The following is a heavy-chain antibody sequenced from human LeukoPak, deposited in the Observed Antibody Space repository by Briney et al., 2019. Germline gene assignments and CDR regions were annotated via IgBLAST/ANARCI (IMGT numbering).Heavy chain of an antibody. CDR3: ARWELQYSYYGMDV. V-gene: IGHV3-11*01. D-gene: IGHD1-26*01. J-gene: IGHJ6*02. Sequence: PGGSLRLSCAASGFTFSDYYMSWIRQAPGKGLEWVSYISSSGSTIYYADSVKGRFTISRDNAKNSLYLQMNSLRAEDTAVYYCARWELQYSYYGMDVWGQGTTVTVSS. CDR2: ISSSGSTI. CDR1: GFTFSDYY.